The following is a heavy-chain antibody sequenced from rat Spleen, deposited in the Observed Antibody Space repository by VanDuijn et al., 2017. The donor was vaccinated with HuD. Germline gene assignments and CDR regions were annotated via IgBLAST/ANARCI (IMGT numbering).Heavy chain of an antibody. CDR1: GFTFSNYY. CDR2: ISTGGGNT. J-gene: IGHJ1*01. V-gene: IGHV5-25*01. Sequence: EVQLVESGGGLVQPGRSMKLSCAASGFTFSNYYMAWVRQAPTKGLEWVASISTGGGNTYYRDSVKGRFTIFRDNVRNTLYLQMDSLRSEDTATYYCARARTMGVTYYWYFDFWGPGTMVTVSS. CDR3: ARARTMGVTYYWYFDF. D-gene: IGHD1-9*01.